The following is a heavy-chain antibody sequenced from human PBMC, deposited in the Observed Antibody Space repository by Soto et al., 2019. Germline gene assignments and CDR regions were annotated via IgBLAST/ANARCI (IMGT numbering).Heavy chain of an antibody. J-gene: IGHJ6*02. V-gene: IGHV1-18*04. CDR1: GYTFTSYG. Sequence: ASVKVSCKSSGYTFTSYGICWVRQAPGQGLEWMGWLSASNGNTNYAQKLQGRGTMTTDTSTSTAYMELRSLRSDDTAVYYCASYPRRKACSSTSCAPGYYYYGMDVWGQGTTVTVSS. CDR3: ASYPRRKACSSTSCAPGYYYYGMDV. CDR2: LSASNGNT. D-gene: IGHD2-2*01.